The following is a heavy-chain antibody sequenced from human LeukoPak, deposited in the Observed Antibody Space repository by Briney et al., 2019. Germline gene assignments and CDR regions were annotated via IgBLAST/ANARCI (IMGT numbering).Heavy chain of an antibody. Sequence: SETLSLTCAVYGGSFSGYYWSWIRQPPGKGLEWIGEINHSGSTNYNPSLKSRVTISVDTSKNRFSLKLSSVTAADTAVYYCARGSRDTDAFDIWGQGTMVTVSS. CDR1: GGSFSGYY. J-gene: IGHJ3*02. CDR3: ARGSRDTDAFDI. CDR2: INHSGST. V-gene: IGHV4-34*01. D-gene: IGHD2-21*01.